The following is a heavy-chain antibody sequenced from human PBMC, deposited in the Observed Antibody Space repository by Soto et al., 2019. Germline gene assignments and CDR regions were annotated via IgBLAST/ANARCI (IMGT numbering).Heavy chain of an antibody. D-gene: IGHD1-1*01. CDR2: ISYDGSNK. Sequence: GGSLRLSCAASGFTFSSYGMHWVRQAPGKGLEWVAVISYDGSNKYYADSVKGRFTISRDNSKNTLYLQMNSLRAEDTVVYYCAKETGLSYPSFYYYYGMDVWGQGTTVTVSS. J-gene: IGHJ6*02. V-gene: IGHV3-30*18. CDR1: GFTFSSYG. CDR3: AKETGLSYPSFYYYYGMDV.